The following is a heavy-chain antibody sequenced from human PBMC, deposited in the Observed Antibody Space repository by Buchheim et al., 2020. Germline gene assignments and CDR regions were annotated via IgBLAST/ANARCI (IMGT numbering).Heavy chain of an antibody. CDR2: IKEDGGEK. D-gene: IGHD3-22*01. CDR1: GFTFSNYV. CDR3: ASSDSSGWSYYYFYTMDV. J-gene: IGHJ6*02. V-gene: IGHV3-7*01. Sequence: LLVASGGGLVQPGGSLRLSCAASGFTFSNYVTSWVRQAPGKGLEWVANIKEDGGEKNYVDSVKGRFTISRDNAKNSLYLQMNSLRADDTAVYYCASSDSSGWSYYYFYTMDVWGQGAT.